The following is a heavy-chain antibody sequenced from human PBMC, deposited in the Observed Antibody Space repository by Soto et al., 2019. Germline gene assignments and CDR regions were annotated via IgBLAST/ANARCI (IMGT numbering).Heavy chain of an antibody. CDR3: ARAAAGPGENWFDP. J-gene: IGHJ5*02. CDR2: IWYDGSNK. CDR1: GFTFSSYG. V-gene: IGHV3-33*08. D-gene: IGHD6-13*01. Sequence: TGGSLRLSCAASGFTFSSYGMHWVRQAPGKGLEWVALIWYDGSNKYYADSVKGRFTIYRDNSKNTLYLQMNSLRAEDTAVYYCARAAAGPGENWFDPWGQGTLLTVSS.